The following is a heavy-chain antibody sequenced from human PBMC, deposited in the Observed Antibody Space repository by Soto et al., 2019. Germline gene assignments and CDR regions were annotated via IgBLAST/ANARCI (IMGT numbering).Heavy chain of an antibody. D-gene: IGHD3-16*02. CDR1: GFTFNFYY. V-gene: IGHV3-11*01. CDR3: ARALGDYVRGTYRHYGVDV. CDR2: ISDNGRTI. Sequence: QVQLVESGGGLVKPGGSLRLSCAASGFTFNFYYMTWIRQAPGKGLECLSYISDNGRTISYADSVKGRFTISRDNARNSLYLQMNSLRADDSAVYYCARALGDYVRGTYRHYGVDVWGQGTTVTVSS. J-gene: IGHJ6*02.